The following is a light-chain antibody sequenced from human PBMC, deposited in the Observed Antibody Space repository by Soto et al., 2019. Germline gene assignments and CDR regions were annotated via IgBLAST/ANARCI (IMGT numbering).Light chain of an antibody. J-gene: IGKJ5*01. CDR2: AAS. CDR1: KSISSY. Sequence: DIQMTQSPSSLSASVGDRVTITCRASKSISSYLNWYQQKPGKAPKLLIYAASRLQSGVPSRFRGSGSGTDFTLPISSLQPEDFATYHCQQSYSTPRVTFGQGTRLEIK. CDR3: QQSYSTPRVT. V-gene: IGKV1-39*01.